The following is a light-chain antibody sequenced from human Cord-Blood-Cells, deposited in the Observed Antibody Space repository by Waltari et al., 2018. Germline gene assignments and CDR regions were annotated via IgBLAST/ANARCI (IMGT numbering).Light chain of an antibody. J-gene: IGLJ1*01. CDR3: QAWDSSTYV. CDR1: KLGDKY. CDR2: QDS. Sequence: SYELTQPPSVSVSPGQTASITCSGDKLGDKYACWYHQKPGQSPVLVIYQDSKRPSGTPERFSGSNSGNTATLTISGTQAMDEADYYCQAWDSSTYVFGTGTKVTVL. V-gene: IGLV3-1*01.